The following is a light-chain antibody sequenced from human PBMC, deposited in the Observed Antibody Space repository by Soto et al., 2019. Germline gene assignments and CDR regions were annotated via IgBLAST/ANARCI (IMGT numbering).Light chain of an antibody. V-gene: IGKV1-9*01. J-gene: IGKJ3*01. CDR2: AAS. CDR3: QQFQRTPLT. CDR1: QGISSY. Sequence: MQLTQSPSSLSLSVGDGVTITCRASQGISSYLAWYQQKPGKAPKLLIYAASTLQSGVPSRFSGFGSGTEFTLTISRLEPEDFATYHCQQFQRTPLTFGPGTKVD.